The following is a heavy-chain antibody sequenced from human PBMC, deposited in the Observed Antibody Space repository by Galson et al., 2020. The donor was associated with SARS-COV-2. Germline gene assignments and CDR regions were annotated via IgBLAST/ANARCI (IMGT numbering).Heavy chain of an antibody. J-gene: IGHJ4*02. CDR3: ATARGTAAGGRAVEYYFDY. CDR2: IWYDGSNK. CDR1: GFTLRNYG. D-gene: IGHD6-13*01. Sequence: GRSLRLSCAASGFTLRNYGMHRVRQAPGKGLEWVAIIWYDGSNKYYADSVKGRFTISRDNSKNTLYLQMNSLRAEDTAVYYCATARGTAAGGRAVEYYFDYWGQGTLVTVSS. V-gene: IGHV3-33*01.